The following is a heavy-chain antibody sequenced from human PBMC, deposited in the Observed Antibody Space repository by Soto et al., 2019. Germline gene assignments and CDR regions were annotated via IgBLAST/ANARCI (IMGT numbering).Heavy chain of an antibody. V-gene: IGHV1-3*05. D-gene: IGHD3-3*01. CDR3: ATPSYGFWSYTT. J-gene: IGHJ5*02. CDR1: GYTFTSYT. CDR2: INGGNGDT. Sequence: QVQLVQSGAEEKKPGASVNVSCKASGYTFTSYTMHWVRQAPGQRLEWMGWINGGNGDTKYSQMFQGRVTITRDTSASTTYMELNSLRSEDTAVYYCATPSYGFWSYTTWGQGTLVTVSS.